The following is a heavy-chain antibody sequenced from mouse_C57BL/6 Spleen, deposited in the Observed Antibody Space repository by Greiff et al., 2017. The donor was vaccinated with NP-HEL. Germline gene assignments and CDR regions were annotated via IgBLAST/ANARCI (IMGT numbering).Heavy chain of an antibody. Sequence: QVQLQQSGPELVKPGASVKLSCKASGYTFTSYDINWVKPRPGQGLEWIGRIYPRDGSTKYNEKFKGQATVTVDTSSSTADMKLHSLTSEDSAVYYCAREDYGSSGRAMDYWGQGTSVTVSS. D-gene: IGHD1-1*01. V-gene: IGHV1-85*01. J-gene: IGHJ4*01. CDR3: AREDYGSSGRAMDY. CDR2: IYPRDGST. CDR1: GYTFTSYD.